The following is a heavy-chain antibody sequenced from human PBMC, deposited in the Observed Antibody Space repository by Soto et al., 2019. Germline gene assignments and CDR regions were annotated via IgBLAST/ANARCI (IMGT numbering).Heavy chain of an antibody. Sequence: QITLKESGPTLVKPTQTLTLTCSFSGFSLSSNGVGVGWIRQPPGKALEFLALVYWDDDKRYSPSLKSRLTSTQDTSKNQVVLTMTNMDPVDTATYYCAHNFRSSGSYTGDRFDSWGQGILVIVSS. CDR3: AHNFRSSGSYTGDRFDS. CDR2: VYWDDDK. V-gene: IGHV2-5*02. D-gene: IGHD3-10*01. CDR1: GFSLSSNGVG. J-gene: IGHJ5*01.